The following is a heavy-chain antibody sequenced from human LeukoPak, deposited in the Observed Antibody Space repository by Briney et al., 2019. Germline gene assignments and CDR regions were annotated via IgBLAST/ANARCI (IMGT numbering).Heavy chain of an antibody. Sequence: GGSLRLSCAASGFTFSSYAMHWVRQAPGKGLEWVAVISYDGNNKFYADSVKGRFTISRDNSKHTLYLQMNSLRSEDTAVYYCAGDIRGAGTLAFDYWGQGTLVTVSS. J-gene: IGHJ4*02. V-gene: IGHV3-30*04. CDR2: ISYDGNNK. D-gene: IGHD1-1*01. CDR1: GFTFSSYA. CDR3: AGDIRGAGTLAFDY.